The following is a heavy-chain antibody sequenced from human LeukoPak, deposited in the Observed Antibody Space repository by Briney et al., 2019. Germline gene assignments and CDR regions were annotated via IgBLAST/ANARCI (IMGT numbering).Heavy chain of an antibody. V-gene: IGHV3-23*01. Sequence: GGSLRLSCAASGFTFSSYAISWVRRAPGKGLEWVSAISGSGGSTYYADSVKGRFTISRDNSKNTLYLQMNSLRAEDTAVYYCAKDRPHSSGWGGDFDYWGQGTLVTVSS. CDR2: ISGSGGST. CDR3: AKDRPHSSGWGGDFDY. CDR1: GFTFSSYA. J-gene: IGHJ4*02. D-gene: IGHD6-19*01.